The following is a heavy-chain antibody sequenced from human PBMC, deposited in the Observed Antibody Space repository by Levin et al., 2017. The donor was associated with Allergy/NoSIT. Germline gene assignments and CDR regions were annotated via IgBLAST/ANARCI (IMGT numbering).Heavy chain of an antibody. Sequence: GGSLRLSCAASGFTFKNYVINWVRQAPGKGLEWVSAVAQGGRSSYYAASVKGRFTISRDDSKNTVYLQLTSLKAEDTAVSSCVRSERAAVGYDSSDSFDVWGQGTTAIVSS. CDR2: VAQGGRSS. CDR3: VRSERAAVGYDSSDSFDV. V-gene: IGHV3-23*01. J-gene: IGHJ3*01. CDR1: GFTFKNYV. D-gene: IGHD3-22*01.